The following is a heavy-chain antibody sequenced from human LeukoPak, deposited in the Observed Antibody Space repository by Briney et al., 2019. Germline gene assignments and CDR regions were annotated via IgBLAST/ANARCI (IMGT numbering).Heavy chain of an antibody. J-gene: IGHJ6*02. CDR2: IYYSGNT. Sequence: SETLSLTCTVSGGSISSSSYYWGWIRQPPGKGLEWIGSIYYSGNTYYSPSLKSRVTISVDTSKNQFSLKLSSVTAADTAIYYCARSRVPGYCSGGSCYGTFPYYYGMDVWGQGTTVTVSS. CDR1: GGSISSSSYY. V-gene: IGHV4-39*07. CDR3: ARSRVPGYCSGGSCYGTFPYYYGMDV. D-gene: IGHD2-15*01.